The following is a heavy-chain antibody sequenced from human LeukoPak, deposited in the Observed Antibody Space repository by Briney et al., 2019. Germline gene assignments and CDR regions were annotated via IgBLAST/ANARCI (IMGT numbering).Heavy chain of an antibody. CDR2: ISGSGGST. V-gene: IGHV3-23*01. J-gene: IGHJ6*02. Sequence: PGGSLRLSCAASGFTFSSCATSWVRQAPGKGLEWVSAISGSGGSTYYADSVKGRFTISRDNSKNTLYLQMNSLRAEDTAVYYCAILWFGELFGGDSMDVWGQGTTVTVSS. D-gene: IGHD3-10*01. CDR3: AILWFGELFGGDSMDV. CDR1: GFTFSSCA.